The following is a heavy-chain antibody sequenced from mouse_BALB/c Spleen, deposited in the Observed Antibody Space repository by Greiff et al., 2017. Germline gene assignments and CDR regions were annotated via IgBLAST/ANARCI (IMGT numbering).Heavy chain of an antibody. CDR3: AYYRYDEGFAY. D-gene: IGHD2-14*01. J-gene: IGHJ3*01. Sequence: VQLQQSGAELVKPGASVKLSCTASGFNIKDTYMHWVKQRPEQGLEWIGRIDPANGNTKYDPKFQGKATITADTSSNTAYLQLSSLTSEDTAVYYCAYYRYDEGFAYWSQGTLVTVTA. V-gene: IGHV14-3*02. CDR1: GFNIKDTY. CDR2: IDPANGNT.